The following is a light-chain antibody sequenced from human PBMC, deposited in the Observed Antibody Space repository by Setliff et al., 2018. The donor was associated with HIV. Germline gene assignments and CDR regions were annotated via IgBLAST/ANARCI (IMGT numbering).Light chain of an antibody. CDR3: SSYAGSRIVV. J-gene: IGLJ2*01. CDR1: TSDISHYNF. V-gene: IGLV2-14*01. CDR2: EVF. Sequence: QSVLTQPASVSASPGQSITISCTGTTSDISHYNFVSWYQQHPDSAPKLLIYEVFNRPSGVSHRFSGSKSGNTASLTISGLQAEDEADYYCSSYAGSRIVVFGGGTKVTVL.